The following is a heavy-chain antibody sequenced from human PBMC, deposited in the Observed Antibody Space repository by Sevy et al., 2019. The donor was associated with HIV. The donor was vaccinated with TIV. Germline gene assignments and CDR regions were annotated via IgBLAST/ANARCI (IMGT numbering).Heavy chain of an antibody. Sequence: SETLSLTCTVSGDSISSYYWSCIRQPPGKGLEWIGYLYYSGITNYNPSLKSRVTISGDTSKNQFSLKLSSVTAADTAVYYCTRRLAYYFDYWGQGTMVTVSS. CDR2: LYYSGIT. CDR3: TRRLAYYFDY. J-gene: IGHJ4*02. D-gene: IGHD6-19*01. V-gene: IGHV4-59*01. CDR1: GDSISSYY.